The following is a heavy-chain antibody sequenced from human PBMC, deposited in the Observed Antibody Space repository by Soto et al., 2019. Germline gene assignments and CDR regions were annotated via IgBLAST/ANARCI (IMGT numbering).Heavy chain of an antibody. CDR2: INHSGST. CDR1: GGSFSGYY. Sequence: ASETLSLTCAVYGGSFSGYYWSWIRQPPGKGLEWIGEINHSGSTNYNPSLKSRVTISVDTSKNQFSLKLSSVTAADTAVYYCARLFMRGYYFDYWGQGTLVTVSS. D-gene: IGHD3-16*01. V-gene: IGHV4-34*01. CDR3: ARLFMRGYYFDY. J-gene: IGHJ4*02.